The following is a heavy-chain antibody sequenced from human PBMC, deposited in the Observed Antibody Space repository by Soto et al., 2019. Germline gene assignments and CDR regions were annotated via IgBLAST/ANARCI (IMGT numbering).Heavy chain of an antibody. CDR3: ARRVATSGGDWFDP. CDR1: GGSISSYY. D-gene: IGHD3-10*01. V-gene: IGHV4-59*01. Sequence: QVQLQESGPGLVKPSETLSLTCTVSGGSISSYYWSWIRQPPGKGLEWIGYIYYSGSTNYNPSLKSRGTISVDTSKNQFSLKLSSVTAADTAVYYCARRVATSGGDWFDPWGQGTLVTVSS. CDR2: IYYSGST. J-gene: IGHJ5*02.